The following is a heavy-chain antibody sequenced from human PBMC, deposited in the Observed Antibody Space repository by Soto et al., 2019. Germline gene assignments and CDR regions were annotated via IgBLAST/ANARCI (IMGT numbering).Heavy chain of an antibody. J-gene: IGHJ6*02. CDR1: GYSFTTHA. CDR2: INTGNGNT. Sequence: ASVKVSCKASGYSFTTHAMIWVRQAPGQRPEWMGWINTGNGNTRYSPKFQGRVNITRDTSASTAYMELSSLKSEDTAVYYCARGEQLYHYYYGMDVWGQGSTVTVS. V-gene: IGHV1-3*04. CDR3: ARGEQLYHYYYGMDV.